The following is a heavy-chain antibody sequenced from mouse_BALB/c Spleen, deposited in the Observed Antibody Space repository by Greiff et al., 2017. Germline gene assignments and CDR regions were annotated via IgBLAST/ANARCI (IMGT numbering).Heavy chain of an antibody. D-gene: IGHD2-4*01. CDR3: ARPLYYDYDGSDV. CDR2: ISSGGSYT. Sequence: EVKLVESGGGLAKPGGSLKLSCAASGFTFSSYAMSWVRQTPEKRLEWVATISSGGSYTYYPDSVKGRFTISRDNAKNTLYLQMSSLRSEDTAMYYCARPLYYDYDGSDVWGAGTTVTVSS. CDR1: GFTFSSYA. J-gene: IGHJ1*01. V-gene: IGHV5-9-3*01.